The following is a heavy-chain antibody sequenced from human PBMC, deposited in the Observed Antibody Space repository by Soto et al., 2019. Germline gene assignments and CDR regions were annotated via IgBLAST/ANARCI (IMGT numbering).Heavy chain of an antibody. CDR3: ASGGSYYYDSSGSAFDI. V-gene: IGHV1-18*01. J-gene: IGHJ3*02. CDR1: GYTFTSYG. Sequence: GASVKVSCKASGYTFTSYGISWVRQAPGQGLEWMGWISPYNGNTNYAQKLQGRVTMTTDTSTSTAYMELRSLRSDDTAVYYCASGGSYYYDSSGSAFDIWGQGTMVTVSS. D-gene: IGHD3-22*01. CDR2: ISPYNGNT.